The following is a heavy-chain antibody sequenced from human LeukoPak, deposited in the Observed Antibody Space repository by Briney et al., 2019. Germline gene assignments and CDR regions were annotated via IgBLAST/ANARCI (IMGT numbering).Heavy chain of an antibody. D-gene: IGHD2-21*02. CDR2: INPSGGST. V-gene: IGHV1-46*01. Sequence: GASVKVSCKASGYIFTSYAMNWVRQAPGQGLEWMGIINPSGGSTSYAQKFQGRVTMTRDMSTSTVYMELSSLRSEDTAVYYCARGPFSYCGGDCYYGWFDPWGQGTLVTVSS. CDR3: ARGPFSYCGGDCYYGWFDP. CDR1: GYIFTSYA. J-gene: IGHJ5*02.